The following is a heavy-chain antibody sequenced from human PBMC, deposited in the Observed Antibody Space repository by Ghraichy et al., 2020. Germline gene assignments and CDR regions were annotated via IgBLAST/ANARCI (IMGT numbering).Heavy chain of an antibody. V-gene: IGHV3-23*01. J-gene: IGHJ4*02. CDR2: ISGSGGST. CDR1: GFTFSSYA. D-gene: IGHD3-3*01. Sequence: GESLNISCAASGFTFSSYAMSWVRQAPGKGLEWVSAISGSGGSTYYADSVKGRFTISRDNSKNTLYLQMNSLRAEDTAVYYCAKEDDFWSGYANKYYFDYWGQGTLVTVSS. CDR3: AKEDDFWSGYANKYYFDY.